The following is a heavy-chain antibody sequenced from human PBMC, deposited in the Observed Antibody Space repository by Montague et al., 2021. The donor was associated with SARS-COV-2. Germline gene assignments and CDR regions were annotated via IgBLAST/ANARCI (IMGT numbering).Heavy chain of an antibody. CDR3: ARAQGGNYYYGMDV. Sequence: SLRLSCSASVFTFSSYAMHWVRQAPGKGLEWVAVISYDGSNKYYXDSVKGRFTISRDNSKNTLYLQMNSLRVEDTAVYYCARAQGGNYYYGMDVWGQGTTVTVSS. J-gene: IGHJ6*02. V-gene: IGHV3-30-3*01. CDR1: VFTFSSYA. D-gene: IGHD3-16*01. CDR2: ISYDGSNK.